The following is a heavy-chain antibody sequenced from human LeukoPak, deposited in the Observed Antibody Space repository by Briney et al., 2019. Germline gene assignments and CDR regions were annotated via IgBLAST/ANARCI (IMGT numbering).Heavy chain of an antibody. CDR1: GYTFTGYY. CDR3: ASVYSSGWYFDY. V-gene: IGHV1-2*02. CDR2: INSNSGGT. Sequence: ASVKVSCKASGYTFTGYYMHWVRQAPGQGLEWMGWINSNSGGTNYAQQFQGRVTMTRDTSISTAYMELSRLRSDDTAVYYCASVYSSGWYFDYWGQGTLVTVSS. J-gene: IGHJ4*02. D-gene: IGHD6-19*01.